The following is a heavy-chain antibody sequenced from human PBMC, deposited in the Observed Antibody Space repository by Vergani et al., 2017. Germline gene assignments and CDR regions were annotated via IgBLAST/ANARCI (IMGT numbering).Heavy chain of an antibody. Sequence: EVQLVESGGGVVQPGGSLRLSCAASGFTFDDYAMHWVRQAPGKGLEWVSLISGDGGSTYYADSVMGRFTISRDNSKNSLYLQMNSMRTEDTALYYCAKDVNWFGESPLDYWGQGTLVTVSS. D-gene: IGHD3-10*01. CDR2: ISGDGGST. CDR1: GFTFDDYA. V-gene: IGHV3-43*02. J-gene: IGHJ4*02. CDR3: AKDVNWFGESPLDY.